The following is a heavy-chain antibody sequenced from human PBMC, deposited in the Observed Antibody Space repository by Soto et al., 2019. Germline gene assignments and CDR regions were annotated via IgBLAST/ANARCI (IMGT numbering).Heavy chain of an antibody. J-gene: IGHJ6*02. D-gene: IGHD3-9*01. V-gene: IGHV1-18*01. CDR1: GYPFTTYA. CDR2: IRAYRGDT. CDR3: ARGGRVFSTFRETREV. Sequence: VSVNVSFKTAGYPFTTYAINFVRQAPGQELQRIGWIRAYRGDTKYAHSLHDRRTVTTDPSTTTAYMELKRLRSDDTAVYCCARGGRVFSTFRETREVWCQGTKVTLCS.